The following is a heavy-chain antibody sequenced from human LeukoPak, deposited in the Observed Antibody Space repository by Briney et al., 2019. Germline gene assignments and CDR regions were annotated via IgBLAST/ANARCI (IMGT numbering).Heavy chain of an antibody. D-gene: IGHD3-22*01. Sequence: SETLSLTCVVYGGSFSGYYCSWIRQPPGKGLEWIGEINHARSTNYNPSLKSRVTFSVDTSKNQFSLKLSYVTAADTAVYYCARRARAYYYDISGYYYPWGQGTLVTVSS. CDR1: GGSFSGYY. V-gene: IGHV4-34*01. CDR2: INHARST. J-gene: IGHJ5*02. CDR3: ARRARAYYYDISGYYYP.